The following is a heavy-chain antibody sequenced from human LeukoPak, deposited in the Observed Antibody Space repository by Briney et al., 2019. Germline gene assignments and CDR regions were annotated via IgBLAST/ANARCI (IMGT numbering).Heavy chain of an antibody. V-gene: IGHV3-48*03. J-gene: IGHJ4*02. Sequence: PGGSLRLSCAASGFTFSSYEMNWVRQAPGKGLEWVSYISSSGSTIYYADSVKGRFTISRDNAKNSLYLQMNSLRAEDTAVYYCARRWDFDWIPFDYWGPGTLVTVSS. CDR3: ARRWDFDWIPFDY. CDR1: GFTFSSYE. CDR2: ISSSGSTI. D-gene: IGHD3-9*01.